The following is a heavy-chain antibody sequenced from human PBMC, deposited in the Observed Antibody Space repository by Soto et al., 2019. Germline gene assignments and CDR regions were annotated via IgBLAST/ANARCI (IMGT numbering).Heavy chain of an antibody. D-gene: IGHD2-2*01. V-gene: IGHV3-23*01. Sequence: EVRLLESGGGLVQPGGSLRLSCVASGFTFSNYAMSWVRQAPGKGIEWVSVVTGRSSSTYYADSVEGRFTISRDNSRNTLFLQMNSLGAEDTAVYYCTKHLPSKKNQRRWADAFHIWGQGTILTVSS. J-gene: IGHJ3*02. CDR2: VTGRSSST. CDR3: TKHLPSKKNQRRWADAFHI. CDR1: GFTFSNYA.